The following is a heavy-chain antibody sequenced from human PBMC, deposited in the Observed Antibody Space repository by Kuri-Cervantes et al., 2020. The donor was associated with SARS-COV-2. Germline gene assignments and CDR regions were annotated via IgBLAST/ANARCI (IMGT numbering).Heavy chain of an antibody. CDR2: ISHDGSNK. CDR3: VKGTAFGFRTTVTELWFDP. D-gene: IGHD4-11*01. CDR1: GFTFSSYA. J-gene: IGHJ5*02. V-gene: IGHV3-30*14. Sequence: GESLKISCAASGFTFSSYAMHWVRQAPGKGLEWVAVISHDGSNKYYADSVKGRFTISRDNSKNTLYLQMSSLRAEDTAVYYCVKGTAFGFRTTVTELWFDPWGQGTLVTVSS.